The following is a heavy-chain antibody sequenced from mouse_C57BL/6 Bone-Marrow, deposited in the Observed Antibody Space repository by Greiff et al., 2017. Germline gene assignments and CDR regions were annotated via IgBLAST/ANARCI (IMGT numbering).Heavy chain of an antibody. V-gene: IGHV2-5*01. CDR3: AKTKPPKYFGSTDWYFDV. J-gene: IGHJ1*03. D-gene: IGHD1-1*01. CDR1: GFSLTSYG. CDR2: IWRGGST. Sequence: QVQLQQSGPGLVQPSQSLSITCTVSGFSLTSYGVHWVRQSPGKGLEWLGVIWRGGSTDYNAAFMSRLSITKDNSKSQVFFKMNSLQADDTAIYYCAKTKPPKYFGSTDWYFDVWGTGTTVTVSS.